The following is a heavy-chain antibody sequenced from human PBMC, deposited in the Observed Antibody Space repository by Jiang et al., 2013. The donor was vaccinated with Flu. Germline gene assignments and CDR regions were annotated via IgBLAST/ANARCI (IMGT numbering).Heavy chain of an antibody. CDR2: INHSGST. CDR1: GGSFSGYY. V-gene: IGHV4-34*01. CDR3: ASGYYDILTGYPY. J-gene: IGHJ4*02. D-gene: IGHD3-9*01. Sequence: SLTCAVYGGSFSGYYWSWIRQPPGKGLEWIGEINHSGSTNYNPSLKSRVTISVDTSKNQFSLKLSSVTAADTAVYYCASGYYDILTGYPYWGQGTLVTVSS.